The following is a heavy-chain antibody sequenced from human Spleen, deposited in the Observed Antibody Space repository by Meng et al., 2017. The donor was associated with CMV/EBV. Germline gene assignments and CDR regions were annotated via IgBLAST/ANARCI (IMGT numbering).Heavy chain of an antibody. CDR2: IIPNSGGT. CDR3: ARVYYYDSSGYYYYYYGMDV. CDR1: GGTFSSYT. J-gene: IGHJ6*02. V-gene: IGHV1-2*02. D-gene: IGHD3-22*01. Sequence: ASVKVSCKASGGTFSSYTISWVRQAPGQGLEWMGRIIPNSGGTNYAQKFQGTVTMTRDTSISTFYMELSSLRSDDTAVYYCARVYYYDSSGYYYYYYGMDVWGQGTTVTVSS.